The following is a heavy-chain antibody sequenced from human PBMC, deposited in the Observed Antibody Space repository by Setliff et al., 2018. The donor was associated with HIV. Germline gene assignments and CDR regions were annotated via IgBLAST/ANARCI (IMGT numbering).Heavy chain of an antibody. CDR3: ARVPNWGSAPFAYDV. CDR2: ILDSGST. V-gene: IGHV4-31*03. Sequence: TLSLTCTVSGASISSGGYYWNWIRQLPGKGLEWIGYILDSGSTCYNPSLRGRLSMSIDTSANQFSVELTSVTAADTALYFCARVPNWGSAPFAYDVWGLGTMVTVSS. J-gene: IGHJ3*01. D-gene: IGHD7-27*01. CDR1: GASISSGGYY.